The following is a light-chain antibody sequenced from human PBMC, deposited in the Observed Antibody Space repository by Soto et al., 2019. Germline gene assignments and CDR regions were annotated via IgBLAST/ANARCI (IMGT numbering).Light chain of an antibody. CDR2: KAS. CDR1: QNIRSR. CDR3: QQYNSYSWT. Sequence: DFQMTQSPSTLSASVGDRVTITCRASQNIRSRLAWYQQKPGKAPKLLIYKASSLQSGVPSRFSGSGSGTEFTLTISSLQPDDFATYYCQQYNSYSWTFGQGTKV. J-gene: IGKJ1*01. V-gene: IGKV1-5*03.